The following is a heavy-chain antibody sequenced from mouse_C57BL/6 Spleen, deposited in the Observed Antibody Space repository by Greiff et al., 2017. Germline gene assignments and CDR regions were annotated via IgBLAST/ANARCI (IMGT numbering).Heavy chain of an antibody. Sequence: VQGVESDAGLVKPGASVKISCTASGYTFTDHTIHWMQQRPEQGLEWIGYIYPRDGSTKYNEKFTGKATLTADKSSSTAYMQLNSLTSEDAAVYFCARRYYGSSLDYWGQGTTLTVSS. CDR3: ARRYYGSSLDY. V-gene: IGHV1-78*01. J-gene: IGHJ2*01. CDR1: GYTFTDHT. CDR2: IYPRDGST. D-gene: IGHD1-1*01.